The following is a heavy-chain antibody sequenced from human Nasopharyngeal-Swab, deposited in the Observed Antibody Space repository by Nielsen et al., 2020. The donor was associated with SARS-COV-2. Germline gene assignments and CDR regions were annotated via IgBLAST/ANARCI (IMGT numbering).Heavy chain of an antibody. Sequence: VRQAPGKGLEWAAYVSRSSSRSYYADSVEGRFTISRDNPKNSLFLQMDSLRDEDTAVYFCVRDVAMVGATLDTWGQGTLVTVSS. J-gene: IGHJ1*01. CDR2: VSRSSSRS. V-gene: IGHV3-48*02. D-gene: IGHD1-26*01. CDR3: VRDVAMVGATLDT.